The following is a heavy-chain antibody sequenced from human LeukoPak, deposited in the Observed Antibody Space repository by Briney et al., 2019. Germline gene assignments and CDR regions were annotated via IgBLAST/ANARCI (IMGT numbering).Heavy chain of an antibody. V-gene: IGHV1-69*13. Sequence: SVKVSCKASGGTFSSYAISWVRQAPGQGLEWMGGIIPIFGTANYAQKFQGRVTITADESMSTAYMELSSLRSEDTAVYYCARGTYDFWSGYSPRGSYYYYYYYGMDVWGQGTTVTVSS. CDR2: IIPIFGTA. CDR3: ARGTYDFWSGYSPRGSYYYYYYYGMDV. J-gene: IGHJ6*02. D-gene: IGHD3-3*01. CDR1: GGTFSSYA.